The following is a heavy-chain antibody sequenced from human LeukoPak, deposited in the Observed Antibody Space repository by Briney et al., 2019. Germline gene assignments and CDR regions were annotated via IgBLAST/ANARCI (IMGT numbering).Heavy chain of an antibody. V-gene: IGHV3-33*01. Sequence: GGSLRLSCAASGFTFSSYGMNWVRQAPGKGLEWVAVIWYDKSNKYYADSVKGRFTISRDNAKNSLFLQMNSLRAEDTAMYYCARSEDYCSGGSCYAHWGQGILVTVSS. J-gene: IGHJ4*02. D-gene: IGHD2-15*01. CDR1: GFTFSSYG. CDR2: IWYDKSNK. CDR3: ARSEDYCSGGSCYAH.